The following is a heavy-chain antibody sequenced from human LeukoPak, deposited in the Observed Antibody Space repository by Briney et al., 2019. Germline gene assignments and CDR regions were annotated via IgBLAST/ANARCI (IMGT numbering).Heavy chain of an antibody. CDR3: ARERTLFPGDSSGYFDY. CDR2: ISYDGSNK. CDR1: GFTFSSYG. J-gene: IGHJ4*02. V-gene: IGHV3-30*03. D-gene: IGHD3-22*01. Sequence: GGSLRLSCAASGFTFSSYGMHWVRQAPGKGLEWVAVISYDGSNKYYADSVKGRFTISRDNSKNTLYLQMNSLRAEDTAVYYCARERTLFPGDSSGYFDYWGQGTLVTVSS.